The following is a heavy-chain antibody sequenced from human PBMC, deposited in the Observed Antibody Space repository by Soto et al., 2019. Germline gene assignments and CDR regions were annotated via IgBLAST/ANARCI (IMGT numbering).Heavy chain of an antibody. CDR3: ARESEDLTSNFDY. J-gene: IGHJ4*02. CDR2: ISSTTNYI. CDR1: GFTFTRYS. V-gene: IGHV3-21*01. Sequence: GGSLRLSCAASGFTFTRYSMNWVRQAPGKGLEWVSSISSTTNYIYYADSMKGRFTVTRDNAKNSVYLDMNSLSAEDTAVYYCARESEDLTSNFDYWGQGTLVTVSS.